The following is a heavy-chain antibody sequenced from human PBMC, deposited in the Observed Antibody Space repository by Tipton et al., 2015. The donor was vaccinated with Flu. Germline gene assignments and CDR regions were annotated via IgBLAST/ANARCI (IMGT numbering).Heavy chain of an antibody. Sequence: SLRLSCAASEFAFKTYAMHWVRQAPGRGLEWVAVISYDTSNKYYTDSVKGRFTISRDNTKSTLWLQMTTLTAEDTALYYCASAPSDYGASSGRGYFDSWGQGTLVTVSS. V-gene: IGHV3-30-3*01. CDR2: ISYDTSNK. CDR1: EFAFKTYA. D-gene: IGHD4-17*01. J-gene: IGHJ4*02. CDR3: ASAPSDYGASSGRGYFDS.